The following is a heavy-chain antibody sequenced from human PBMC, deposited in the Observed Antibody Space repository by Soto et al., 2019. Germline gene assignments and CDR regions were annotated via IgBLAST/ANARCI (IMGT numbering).Heavy chain of an antibody. J-gene: IGHJ4*02. D-gene: IGHD4-17*01. Sequence: EVQLVESGGGLIQPGGSLRLSCAASGFTVSSNYMSWVRQAPGKGLEWVSVIYSGGSTYYADSVKGRFTISRDNSKNTLYLQMNCLRAEDTDVYYCASSRTTVVTPLYWGQGTLVTVSS. V-gene: IGHV3-53*01. CDR3: ASSRTTVVTPLY. CDR1: GFTVSSNY. CDR2: IYSGGST.